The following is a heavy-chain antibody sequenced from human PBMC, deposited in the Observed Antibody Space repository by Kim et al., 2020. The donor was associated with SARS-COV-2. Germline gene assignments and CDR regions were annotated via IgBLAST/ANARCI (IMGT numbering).Heavy chain of an antibody. Sequence: GASLKISCKGSGYSFTSYWIGWVRQMPGKGLEWMGIIYPGDSDTRYSPSFQGQVTISADKSISTAYLQWSSLKASDTAMYYCARSTKIFGVVIPNGFDYWGPGTLFTVS. CDR3: ARSTKIFGVVIPNGFDY. CDR1: GYSFTSYW. J-gene: IGHJ4*02. V-gene: IGHV5-51*01. CDR2: IYPGDSDT. D-gene: IGHD3-3*01.